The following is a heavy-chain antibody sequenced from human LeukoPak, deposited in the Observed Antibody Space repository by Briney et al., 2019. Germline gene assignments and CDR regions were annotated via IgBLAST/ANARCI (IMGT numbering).Heavy chain of an antibody. J-gene: IGHJ5*02. Sequence: SETLSLTCTVSGGSISSYYWSWIRQPPGKGLEWIGSIYYSGSTYYNPSLKSRVTISVDTSKNQFSLKLTSVAAADTAVYYCARLRSRRFDPWGQGTLVTVSS. V-gene: IGHV4-59*04. CDR2: IYYSGST. CDR3: ARLRSRRFDP. CDR1: GGSISSYY. D-gene: IGHD4-17*01.